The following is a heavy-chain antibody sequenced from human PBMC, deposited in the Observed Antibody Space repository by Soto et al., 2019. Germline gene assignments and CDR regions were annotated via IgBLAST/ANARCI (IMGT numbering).Heavy chain of an antibody. CDR2: IYTSGST. CDR3: ARGSYSIPRGSYFDY. D-gene: IGHD3-16*01. V-gene: IGHV4-4*07. CDR1: GGSISSYY. Sequence: QLLESGPGLVTPSETLSLTCTVSGGSISSYYWSWIRQPAGKGLEWIGRIYTSGSTNYNPSLKSRVTMSVDTSKNQFSLKLSSVTAADTAVYYCARGSYSIPRGSYFDYWGQGTLVTVSS. J-gene: IGHJ4*02.